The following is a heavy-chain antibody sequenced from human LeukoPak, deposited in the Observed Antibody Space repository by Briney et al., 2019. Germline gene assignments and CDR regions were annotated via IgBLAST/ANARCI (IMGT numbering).Heavy chain of an antibody. D-gene: IGHD3-16*01. CDR3: AIDVREYDYVWGTLVFDY. V-gene: IGHV1-69*04. Sequence: SVKVSCKASGGTFSSYAISWVRQAPGQGLEWMGRIIPILGIANYAQKFQGRVTITADKSTSTAYMELSSLRSEDTAVYYCAIDVREYDYVWGTLVFDYWGQGTLVTVSS. CDR1: GGTFSSYA. J-gene: IGHJ4*02. CDR2: IIPILGIA.